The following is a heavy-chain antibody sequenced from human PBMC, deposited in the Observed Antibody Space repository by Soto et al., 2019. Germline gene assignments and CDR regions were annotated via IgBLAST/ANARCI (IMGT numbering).Heavy chain of an antibody. J-gene: IGHJ5*02. D-gene: IGHD6-13*01. CDR1: GFTFDDYA. V-gene: IGHV3-9*01. Sequence: EVQLVESGGGLVQPGRSLRLSCAASGFTFDDYAMHWVRQAPGKGLEWVSGISWNSGNIAYADSVKGRFTISRDNTKNSLYLQMNRLKTEDTALYYCAKDSTISAAGWFDPWGQGTPVTVSS. CDR3: AKDSTISAAGWFDP. CDR2: ISWNSGNI.